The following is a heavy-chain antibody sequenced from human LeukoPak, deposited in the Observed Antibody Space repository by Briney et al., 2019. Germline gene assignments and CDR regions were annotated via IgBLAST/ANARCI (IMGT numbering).Heavy chain of an antibody. CDR2: ISAGGSNT. CDR1: GFTFSSYA. CDR3: AKDDLQSGSYYPDY. J-gene: IGHJ4*02. V-gene: IGHV3-23*01. Sequence: GGSLRLSCAASGFTFSSYAMSWVRRAPGKGLGWVSGISAGGSNTYYADSVKGRFTISRDNSKNTLYLQVHSLRAEDTAVYFCAKDDLQSGSYYPDYWGQGTLVTVSS. D-gene: IGHD1-26*01.